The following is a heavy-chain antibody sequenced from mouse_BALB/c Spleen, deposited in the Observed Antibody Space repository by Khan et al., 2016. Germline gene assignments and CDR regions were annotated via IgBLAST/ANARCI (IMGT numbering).Heavy chain of an antibody. Sequence: VQLQQSGAELVKPGASVKLSCTASGFNIKDTYMHWVKPRPEQGLEWIGRIDPANGNTKYDPKFQGKATITADTSSNTAYLQLSSLTSEDTAVYYCARAPYDDDVGFAYWGQVTLVTVSA. CDR1: GFNIKDTY. CDR3: ARAPYDDDVGFAY. D-gene: IGHD2-4*01. J-gene: IGHJ3*01. CDR2: IDPANGNT. V-gene: IGHV14-3*02.